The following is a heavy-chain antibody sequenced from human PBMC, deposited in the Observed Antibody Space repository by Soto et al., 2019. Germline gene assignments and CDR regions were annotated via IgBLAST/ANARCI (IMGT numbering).Heavy chain of an antibody. V-gene: IGHV4-61*01. Sequence: QVQLQESGPGLVKPSETLSLTCTVSGGSVSSVSDYWSWIRQPPGKGLEWIGYIFYSGGTKYNPSLKSRVTISVDTSKNQFSLKLNSVTAADTAVYYCARTAGLRQKIYNYGLDVWVQGTTVTVSS. J-gene: IGHJ6*02. CDR3: ARTAGLRQKIYNYGLDV. CDR2: IFYSGGT. CDR1: GGSVSSVSDY. D-gene: IGHD5-12*01.